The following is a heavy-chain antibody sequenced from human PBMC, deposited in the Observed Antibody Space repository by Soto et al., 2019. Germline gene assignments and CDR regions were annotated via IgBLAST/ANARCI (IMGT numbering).Heavy chain of an antibody. CDR1: GFSLSTSGVG. CDR2: IYWDDDK. V-gene: IGHV2-5*02. CDR3: APTPGEWLSDYYYGMDV. Sequence: QITLKESGPTLVKPTQTLTLTCTFSGFSLSTSGVGVGWIRQPPGKALVWLALIYWDDDKRYSPYRKSRLTTTKDHTQNLMVLTMTNMDPASTATYYCAPTPGEWLSDYYYGMDVRGQGATVPVAS. D-gene: IGHD3-3*01. J-gene: IGHJ6*02.